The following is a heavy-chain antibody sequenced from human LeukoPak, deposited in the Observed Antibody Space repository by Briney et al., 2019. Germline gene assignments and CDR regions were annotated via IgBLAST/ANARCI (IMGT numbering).Heavy chain of an antibody. V-gene: IGHV4-59*01. Sequence: SETLSLTCTVSGGSISSYYWSWIRQPPGKGLEWIGYIYYSGSTNYNPSLKSRVTISVDPSKNQFSLKLSSVTAADTAVYYCARELRFLEWLRYYYYMDVWGKGTTVTVSS. CDR3: ARELRFLEWLRYYYYMDV. CDR1: GGSISSYY. D-gene: IGHD3-3*01. J-gene: IGHJ6*03. CDR2: IYYSGST.